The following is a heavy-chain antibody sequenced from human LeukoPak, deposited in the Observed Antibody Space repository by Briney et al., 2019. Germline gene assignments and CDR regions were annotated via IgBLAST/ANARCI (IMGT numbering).Heavy chain of an antibody. V-gene: IGHV4-59*08. J-gene: IGHJ3*02. Sequence: SETLSLPCTVSGGAISSYYWRWVPQPPGQELEWIGYISYSGTTKYNPSLKSRVTISVDTSNNQFSLKLSSVTAADSAMYDCASHLTFEIWGQGTMVSVSS. CDR3: ASHLTFEI. CDR2: ISYSGTT. CDR1: GGAISSYY.